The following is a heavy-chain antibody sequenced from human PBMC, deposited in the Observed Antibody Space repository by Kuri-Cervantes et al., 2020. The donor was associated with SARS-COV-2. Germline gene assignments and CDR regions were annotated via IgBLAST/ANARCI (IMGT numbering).Heavy chain of an antibody. Sequence: SGPTLVKPTQTLTLTCTFSGFSLSTSGMCVSWIRQPPGKALEWLARIDWDDDKYYRASLKTRLTISKDTSKSQVVLTMTNMDPVDTATYYCARINYDFWSGYYMWYYFDYWGQGTLVTVSS. V-gene: IGHV2-70*11. CDR2: IDWDDDK. CDR3: ARINYDFWSGYYMWYYFDY. J-gene: IGHJ4*02. D-gene: IGHD3-3*01. CDR1: GFSLSTSGMC.